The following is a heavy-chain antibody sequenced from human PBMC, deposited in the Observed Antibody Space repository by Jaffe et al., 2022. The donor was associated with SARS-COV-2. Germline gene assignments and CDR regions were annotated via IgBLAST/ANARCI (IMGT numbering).Heavy chain of an antibody. CDR3: ARVGGLFGSTNYPGQVPYYFDF. D-gene: IGHD2-2*01. CDR1: GYIFTGYY. CDR2: INPNSGGT. J-gene: IGHJ4*02. Sequence: QVQLVQSGAEVKKPGASVKVSCKASGYIFTGYYIHWVRQAPGQGLEWMGWINPNSGGTSYAQKFQDRVTMTRDTSISTTYMDLSRLRSDDTAVYYCARVGGLFGSTNYPGQVPYYFDFWGQGTLVTVSS. V-gene: IGHV1-2*02.